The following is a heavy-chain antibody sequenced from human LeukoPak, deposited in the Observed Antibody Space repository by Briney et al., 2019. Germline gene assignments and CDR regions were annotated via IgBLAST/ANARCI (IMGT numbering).Heavy chain of an antibody. Sequence: GGSLRLPCAASGFSFSTYAMSWVRQAPGKGLEWVSVIYSGGSTYYADSVKGRFTISRDNSKNTLYLQMNSLRAEDTAVYYCARRASGWYYFDYWGQGTLVTVSS. D-gene: IGHD6-19*01. CDR1: GFSFSTYA. CDR2: IYSGGST. V-gene: IGHV3-66*01. J-gene: IGHJ4*02. CDR3: ARRASGWYYFDY.